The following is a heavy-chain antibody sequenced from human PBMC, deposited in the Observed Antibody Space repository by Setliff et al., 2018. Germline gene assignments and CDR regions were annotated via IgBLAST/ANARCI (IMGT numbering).Heavy chain of an antibody. CDR1: GGTFSSYT. J-gene: IGHJ4*02. Sequence: SVKVSCKASGGTFSSYTINWVRQAPGQGLEWMGGIIPIFGTANHAQNFQGRITITADESTDTAYMELSSLTSDDTAVYYCAGHRGVEGTPVDYWGQGTLVTVSS. CDR3: AGHRGVEGTPVDY. V-gene: IGHV1-69*13. CDR2: IIPIFGTA. D-gene: IGHD3-10*01.